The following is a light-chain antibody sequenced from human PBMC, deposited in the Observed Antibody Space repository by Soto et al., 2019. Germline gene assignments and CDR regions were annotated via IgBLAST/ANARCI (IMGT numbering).Light chain of an antibody. CDR2: GAS. CDR1: QSVSGN. V-gene: IGKV3-15*01. CDR3: QQHNNWPLT. J-gene: IGKJ4*01. Sequence: EIVMTQSPATLSVSPGERATLSCRASQSVSGNLIWYQQKPGQAPRLLIYGASTRATGIPARFSASGSGTEFTLTISSLQSEDFAVYYCQQHNNWPLTFGGGTKVELK.